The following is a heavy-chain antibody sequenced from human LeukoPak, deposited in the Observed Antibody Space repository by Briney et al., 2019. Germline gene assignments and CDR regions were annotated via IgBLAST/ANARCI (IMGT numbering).Heavy chain of an antibody. Sequence: PGGSLRLSCAASGFTFSNHYMDWVRQAPGKGLEWVGRTRNKANSYTTEYAPSVKGRFTISRDDSKNSLYLQMNSLKSEDTAVYYCARGLMNSYYYYYMDVWGKGTTLTVSS. CDR3: ARGLMNSYYYYYMDV. J-gene: IGHJ6*03. CDR1: GFTFSNHY. V-gene: IGHV3-72*01. CDR2: TRNKANSYTT.